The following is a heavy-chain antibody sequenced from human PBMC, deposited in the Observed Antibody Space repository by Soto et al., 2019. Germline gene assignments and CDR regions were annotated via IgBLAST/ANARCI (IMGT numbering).Heavy chain of an antibody. CDR1: GYTFTSYT. CDR2: INAGNGNT. D-gene: IGHD3-22*01. J-gene: IGHJ4*02. CDR3: ARGSGYYYWDDY. Sequence: ASVKVSCKASGYTFTSYTMHWVRQAPGQRLEWMGWINAGNGNTKYSQKFQGRVTITRDTSASTAYMELSSLRSEDTAVYYCARGSGYYYWDDYWGQGTLVTVSS. V-gene: IGHV1-3*01.